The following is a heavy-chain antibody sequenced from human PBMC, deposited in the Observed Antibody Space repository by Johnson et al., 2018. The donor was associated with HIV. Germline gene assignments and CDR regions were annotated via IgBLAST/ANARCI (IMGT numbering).Heavy chain of an antibody. D-gene: IGHD6-6*01. CDR2: ISWNGGSI. J-gene: IGHJ3*02. V-gene: IGHV3-9*01. CDR1: GFTFDDYA. CDR3: GKDTTFSSSHAFDI. Sequence: VHLVESGGGLVQPGRSMRLSCAASGFTFDDYAMHWVRQAPGKGLEWVSGISWNGGSIGYADSVKGRFTISRDNAKSSLFLQMNSLRGEDTALYYCGKDTTFSSSHAFDIWGQGTVVTVSS.